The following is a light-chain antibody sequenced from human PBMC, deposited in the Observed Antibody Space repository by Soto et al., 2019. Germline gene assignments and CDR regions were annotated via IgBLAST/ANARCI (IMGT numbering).Light chain of an antibody. CDR3: QQSYSTPPT. Sequence: DIQMTQSRSSLSASVGDIVTITCRAGQSISSYLNWYQQKPGKAPKLLIYAASSLQSGVPSRFSGSGSGADFTLTISSLQPEDFATYYCQQSYSTPPTFGQGTKVDI. CDR2: AAS. V-gene: IGKV1-39*01. J-gene: IGKJ1*01. CDR1: QSISSY.